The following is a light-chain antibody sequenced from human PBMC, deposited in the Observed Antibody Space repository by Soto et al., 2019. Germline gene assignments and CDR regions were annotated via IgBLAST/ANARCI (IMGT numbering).Light chain of an antibody. J-gene: IGKJ1*01. V-gene: IGKV1-39*01. Sequence: IQMTQSPSSLSASVGDRVTISCRASQSINSYLNWYQQKPGKAPRLLIFAASTLQSGVPSRFSGSGSGTDFTVTISSLHPEDFATYYCQQSYSFPQTFGQGCKADIK. CDR2: AAS. CDR3: QQSYSFPQT. CDR1: QSINSY.